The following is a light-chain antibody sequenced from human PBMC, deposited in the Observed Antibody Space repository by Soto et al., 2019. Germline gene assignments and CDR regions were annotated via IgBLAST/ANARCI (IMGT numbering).Light chain of an antibody. CDR1: SSDVGGYHY. Sequence: QSALTQPPSASGSPGQSVTISCTGTSSDVGGYHYVSWYQQHPGKAPKLMIHEVTKRPSGVPDRFSGSKSGNTASLTVSGLQAEDEADYYCSSYTRSSTWVFGGGTKLTVL. V-gene: IGLV2-8*01. CDR3: SSYTRSSTWV. J-gene: IGLJ3*02. CDR2: EVT.